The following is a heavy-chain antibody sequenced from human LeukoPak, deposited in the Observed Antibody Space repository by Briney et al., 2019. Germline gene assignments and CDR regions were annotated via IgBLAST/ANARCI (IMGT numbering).Heavy chain of an antibody. D-gene: IGHD1-26*01. Sequence: GGSLRLSCAASGFTFSDYYMSRIRQAPGKGLEWVSYISSSGSTIYYADSVKGRFTISRDNAKNSLYLQMNSLRAEDTAVYYCTRGRVGATSNWFDPWGQGTLVTVSS. J-gene: IGHJ5*02. CDR2: ISSSGSTI. CDR3: TRGRVGATSNWFDP. CDR1: GFTFSDYY. V-gene: IGHV3-11*01.